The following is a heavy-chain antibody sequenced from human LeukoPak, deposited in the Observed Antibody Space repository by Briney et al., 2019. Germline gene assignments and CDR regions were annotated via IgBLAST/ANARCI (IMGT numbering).Heavy chain of an antibody. CDR2: VFDSGRT. CDR3: TTIKRGNIFGYFDF. V-gene: IGHV4-59*11. D-gene: IGHD5-18*01. Sequence: SGTLSLTCTVSGGSMTTHHWNWIRQTPGKGLEWIGYVFDSGRTKENPSLKSRVTLSADTSKNQLSLRLSSVTAADTAVYYCTTIKRGNIFGYFDFWGQGSLVTVSS. J-gene: IGHJ4*02. CDR1: GGSMTTHH.